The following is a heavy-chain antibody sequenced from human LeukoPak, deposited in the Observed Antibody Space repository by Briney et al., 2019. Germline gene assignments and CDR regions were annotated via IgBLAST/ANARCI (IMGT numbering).Heavy chain of an antibody. Sequence: PSETLSLTCTVPGGSISSYYWSWIRQPPGKGLEWIGYIYYSGSTNYNPSLKSRVTISVDTSKNQFPLKLSSVTAADTAVYYCACTIAVAGTPEYFQHWGQGTLVTVSS. CDR3: ACTIAVAGTPEYFQH. CDR2: IYYSGST. V-gene: IGHV4-59*01. J-gene: IGHJ1*01. D-gene: IGHD6-19*01. CDR1: GGSISSYY.